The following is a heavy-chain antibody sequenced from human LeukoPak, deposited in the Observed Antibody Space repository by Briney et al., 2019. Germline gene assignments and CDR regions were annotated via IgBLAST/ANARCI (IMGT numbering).Heavy chain of an antibody. V-gene: IGHV1-8*01. J-gene: IGHJ5*02. D-gene: IGHD6-6*01. Sequence: ASVKVSCKASGYTFTSYDINWVRQATGQGLEWMGWMNPNSSNTGYAQNFQGRVTMTRNTSISTAYMELSSLRSEDTAVYYCARVGRIAARRGNWFDPWGQGTLVTVSS. CDR3: ARVGRIAARRGNWFDP. CDR2: MNPNSSNT. CDR1: GYTFTSYD.